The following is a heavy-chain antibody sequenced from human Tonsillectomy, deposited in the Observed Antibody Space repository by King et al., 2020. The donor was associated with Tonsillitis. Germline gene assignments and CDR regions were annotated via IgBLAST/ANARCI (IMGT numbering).Heavy chain of an antibody. CDR3: ARDTSFDWYFDL. CDR1: GFNFNNYG. CDR2: IRNNSNTI. V-gene: IGHV3-48*04. Sequence: VQLVESGGGLVQPGGSLRLSCAASGFNFNNYGMNWVRQAPGKGLEWISYIRNNSNTIYYADSVKGRFTISRDNAKNSLFLQMNSLRAEDTAIYYCARDTSFDWYFDLWGRGTLVTVSS. J-gene: IGHJ2*01.